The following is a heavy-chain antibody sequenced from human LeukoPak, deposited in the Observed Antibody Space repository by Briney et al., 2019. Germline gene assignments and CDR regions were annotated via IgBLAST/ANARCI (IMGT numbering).Heavy chain of an antibody. CDR1: GFTFGGYG. CDR3: TRYNNDHFDY. D-gene: IGHD1-14*01. J-gene: IGHJ4*02. Sequence: GGSLRLSCAGSGFTFGGYGMHWFRQTPGKGLEWVAVIAYDGSRAFYADSVKGRFTISRDNSKNTMSVQMDDLRAEDTAVYYCTRYNNDHFDYCGQGTLVTVSS. CDR2: IAYDGSRA. V-gene: IGHV3-33*01.